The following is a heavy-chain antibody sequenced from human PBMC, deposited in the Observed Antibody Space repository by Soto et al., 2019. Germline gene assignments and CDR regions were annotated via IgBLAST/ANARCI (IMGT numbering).Heavy chain of an antibody. CDR3: ARDFGSRWLQLPDAFDI. J-gene: IGHJ3*02. D-gene: IGHD5-12*01. CDR2: ISAYNGNT. Sequence: ASVKVSCKASGYTFTSYGISCVRQAPGQGLEWMGWISAYNGNTNYAQKLQGRVTMTTGTSTSTAYMELRSLRSDDTAVYYCARDFGSRWLQLPDAFDIWGQGTMVTVSS. CDR1: GYTFTSYG. V-gene: IGHV1-18*01.